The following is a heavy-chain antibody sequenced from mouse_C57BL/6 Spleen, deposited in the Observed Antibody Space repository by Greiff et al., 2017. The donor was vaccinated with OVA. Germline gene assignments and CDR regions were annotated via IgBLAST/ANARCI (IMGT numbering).Heavy chain of an antibody. V-gene: IGHV1-80*01. D-gene: IGHD2-4*01. J-gene: IGHJ1*03. Sequence: QVQLKESGAELVKPGASVKISCKASGYAFSSYWMNWVKQRPGKGLEWIGQLYPGDGDTNYHGKFKGKATLTADKSSSTAYMQLSSLTSEDSAVYFCANIYYDYDEGPYWYFDVWGTGTTVTVSS. CDR1: GYAFSSYW. CDR2: LYPGDGDT. CDR3: ANIYYDYDEGPYWYFDV.